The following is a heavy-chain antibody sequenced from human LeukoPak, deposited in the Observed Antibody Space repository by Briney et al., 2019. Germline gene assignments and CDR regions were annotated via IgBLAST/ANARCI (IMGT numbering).Heavy chain of an antibody. D-gene: IGHD2-15*01. J-gene: IGHJ5*02. CDR3: AKERDIVVVVAATISWFDP. Sequence: KTGGSLRLSCAASGFTFSSYAMSWVRQAPGEGLEWVSAISGSGGSTYYADSVKGRFTISRDNSKNTLYLQMNSLRAEDTAVYYCAKERDIVVVVAATISWFDPWGQGTLVTVSS. CDR2: ISGSGGST. V-gene: IGHV3-23*01. CDR1: GFTFSSYA.